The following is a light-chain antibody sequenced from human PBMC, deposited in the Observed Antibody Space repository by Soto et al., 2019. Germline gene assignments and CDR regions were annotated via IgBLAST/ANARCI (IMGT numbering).Light chain of an antibody. V-gene: IGLV2-14*01. CDR3: SSYRSSSVV. Sequence: QSALTQPASVSGSPGQSITISCTGTSSDVGGYNYVSWYQQHPGKAPKLMIYDVSNRPSGVSNRFSGSKSGNTASLTISGLQAEDEADYYCSSYRSSSVVFGEGTKVTVL. J-gene: IGLJ2*01. CDR2: DVS. CDR1: SSDVGGYNY.